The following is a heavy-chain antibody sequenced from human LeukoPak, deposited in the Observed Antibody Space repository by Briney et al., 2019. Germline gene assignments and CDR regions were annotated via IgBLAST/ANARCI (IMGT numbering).Heavy chain of an antibody. J-gene: IGHJ2*01. V-gene: IGHV4-59*08. D-gene: IGHD3-22*01. CDR2: IYYSVST. CDR1: GVSISIYY. CDR3: ARNPYYYDSSGYSHWYFDL. Sequence: SETLSLTCTVSGVSISIYYLSWIRQPPGKGLEWIGYIYYSVSTNYNPSLKSRVTISVDTSQNQFSLKLSSVTARDTAVYYCARNPYYYDSSGYSHWYFDLWGRGTLVTVSS.